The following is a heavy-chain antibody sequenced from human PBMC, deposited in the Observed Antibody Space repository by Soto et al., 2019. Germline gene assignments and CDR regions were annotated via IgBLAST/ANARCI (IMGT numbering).Heavy chain of an antibody. J-gene: IGHJ4*02. V-gene: IGHV3-23*01. Sequence: EVQLLESGGGLVQPGGSLRLSCSASGFTFSSHDMIWVRQAPGKGLEWVSGVSGGGITSYADSEKGRFTISRDKSRNTLYLQRNSLRVEDTAVYYCVKGFWGDYWGQGTLVTVSS. CDR2: VSGGGIT. CDR3: VKGFWGDY. D-gene: IGHD3-16*01. CDR1: GFTFSSHD.